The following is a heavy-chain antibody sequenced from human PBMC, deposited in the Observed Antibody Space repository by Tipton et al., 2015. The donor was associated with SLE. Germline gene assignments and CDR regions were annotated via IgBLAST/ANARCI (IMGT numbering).Heavy chain of an antibody. D-gene: IGHD2-15*01. CDR2: IYYGGST. V-gene: IGHV4-59*08. CDR3: ASIGGSSFDY. CDR1: GGSISSHY. Sequence: TLSLTCTVSGGSISSHYWSWIRQPPGKGLEWIGYIYYGGSTNYNPPLKSRVTISVDTSKNQFSLKLSSVTAADTAVYYCASIGGSSFDYWGQGTLVTVSS. J-gene: IGHJ4*02.